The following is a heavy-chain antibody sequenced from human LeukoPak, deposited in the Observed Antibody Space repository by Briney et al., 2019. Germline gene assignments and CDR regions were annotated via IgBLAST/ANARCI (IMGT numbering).Heavy chain of an antibody. CDR3: AKDIELGYSGSYPGAFDI. V-gene: IGHV3-9*01. CDR2: ISWNSGSI. D-gene: IGHD1-26*01. Sequence: GGSMRPSCAASGFTFKNYAMNWVRQAPGKGLEWVSGISWNSGSIGYADSVKGRFTISRDNAKNSLYLQMNSLRAEDTALYYCAKDIELGYSGSYPGAFDIWGQGTMVTVSS. J-gene: IGHJ3*02. CDR1: GFTFKNYA.